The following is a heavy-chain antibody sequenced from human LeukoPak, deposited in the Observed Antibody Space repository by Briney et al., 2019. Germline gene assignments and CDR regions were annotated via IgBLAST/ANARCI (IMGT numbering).Heavy chain of an antibody. CDR3: ARSLGRTYYDFWSGYSHAFDT. V-gene: IGHV4-59*01. D-gene: IGHD3-3*01. Sequence: PSETLSLTCTVSGGSISSYYWSWIRQPPGKGLEWIGYIYYSGSTNYNPSLKSRVTISVDTSKNQFSLKLSSVTAADTAVYYCARSLGRTYYDFWSGYSHAFDTWGQGTMVTVSS. J-gene: IGHJ3*02. CDR1: GGSISSYY. CDR2: IYYSGST.